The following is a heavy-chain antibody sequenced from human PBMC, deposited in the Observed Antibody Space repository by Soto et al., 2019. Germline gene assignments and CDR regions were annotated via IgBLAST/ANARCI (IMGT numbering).Heavy chain of an antibody. V-gene: IGHV3-33*01. D-gene: IGHD2-2*01. CDR3: AREPPYPSYCSSTSCYGDYFDY. J-gene: IGHJ4*02. Sequence: QVQLVESGGGVVQPGRSLRLSCAASGFTFSSYGMHWVRQAPGKGLERVEVIWYDGSNKYYADSVKGRFTISRDNSKNTLYLQVNRLRAEDTAVYYCAREPPYPSYCSSTSCYGDYFDYWGQGTLVTVSS. CDR1: GFTFSSYG. CDR2: IWYDGSNK.